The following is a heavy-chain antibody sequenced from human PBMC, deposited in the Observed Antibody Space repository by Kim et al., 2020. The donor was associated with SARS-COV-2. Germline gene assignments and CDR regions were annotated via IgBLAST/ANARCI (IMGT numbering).Heavy chain of an antibody. J-gene: IGHJ6*02. Sequence: YVDTGKGRVTISRDTYTNTVYRQMTRLRAEDTAVYYCARDRALAQYGMDVWGQGTTVTVSS. CDR3: ARDRALAQYGMDV. V-gene: IGHV3-30*01. D-gene: IGHD3-10*01.